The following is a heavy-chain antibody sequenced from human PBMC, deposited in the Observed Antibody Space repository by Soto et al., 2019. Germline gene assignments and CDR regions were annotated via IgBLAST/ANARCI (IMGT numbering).Heavy chain of an antibody. Sequence: GGSLRLSCAASGFTFSSYAMSWVRQAPGKGLEWVSAISGSGGSTYYADSVKGRFTISRDNSKNTLYLQMNSLRAEDTAVYYCARQSSYYYYYYMDVWGKGTRSPSP. CDR2: ISGSGGST. D-gene: IGHD6-13*01. CDR1: GFTFSSYA. J-gene: IGHJ6*03. V-gene: IGHV3-23*01. CDR3: ARQSSYYYYYYMDV.